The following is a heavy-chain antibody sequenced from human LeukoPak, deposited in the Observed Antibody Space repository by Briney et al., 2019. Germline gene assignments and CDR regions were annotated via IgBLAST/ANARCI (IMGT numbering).Heavy chain of an antibody. CDR1: GGSISSYY. CDR3: ARDSGYAWGQTDY. Sequence: SETLSLTCSVSGGSISSYYWNWIRQTPGKGLEWIGYIYYSGRTNYNPSLKSRVTISIDTSKNQFSLTLSSVTTADAAVYYCARDSGYAWGQTDYWGQGTLVTVSS. CDR2: IYYSGRT. J-gene: IGHJ4*02. V-gene: IGHV4-59*01. D-gene: IGHD5-18*01.